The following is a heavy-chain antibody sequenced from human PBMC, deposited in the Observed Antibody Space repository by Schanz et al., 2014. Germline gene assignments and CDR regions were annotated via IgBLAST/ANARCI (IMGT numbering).Heavy chain of an antibody. Sequence: EVQLVESGGGLVQPGGSLRLSCLASGFTFGDYAMTWVRQAPGKGLEWVSAINTGVNTYYADSVKGRFTISRDNSKNTVYIQMNSLRAEDTAVYYCARGGPAYYFDDWGQGTLVTVSS. J-gene: IGHJ4*02. CDR3: ARGGPAYYFDD. CDR1: GFTFGDYA. CDR2: INTGVNT. V-gene: IGHV3-23*04.